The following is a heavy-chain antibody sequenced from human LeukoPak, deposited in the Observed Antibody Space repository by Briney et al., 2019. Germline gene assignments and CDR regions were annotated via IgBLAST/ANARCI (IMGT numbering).Heavy chain of an antibody. Sequence: PGGSLRLSCAASGFTFSAYYLRWMRDAPGKGLEWGSYISSSGSTIYYADSVKGRFTISRDNAKKSLYLQMNSLRAEDTAVYYCAREPFTSYRTYVMDVWGQGTTVTVSS. V-gene: IGHV3-11*01. CDR2: ISSSGSTI. D-gene: IGHD2-2*01. CDR3: AREPFTSYRTYVMDV. CDR1: GFTFSAYY. J-gene: IGHJ6*02.